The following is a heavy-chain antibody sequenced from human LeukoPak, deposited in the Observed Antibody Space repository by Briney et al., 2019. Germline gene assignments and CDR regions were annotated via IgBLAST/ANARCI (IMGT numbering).Heavy chain of an antibody. CDR1: GGSISSGGYY. CDR2: IYYSGST. D-gene: IGHD5-24*01. Sequence: SETLSLTCTVSGGSISSGGYYWSWIRQHPGKDLEWIGYIYYSGSTYYNPSLKSRVTISVDTSKNQFSPKLSSVTAADTAVYYCARNPLEANWFDPWGQGTLVTVSS. V-gene: IGHV4-31*03. J-gene: IGHJ5*02. CDR3: ARNPLEANWFDP.